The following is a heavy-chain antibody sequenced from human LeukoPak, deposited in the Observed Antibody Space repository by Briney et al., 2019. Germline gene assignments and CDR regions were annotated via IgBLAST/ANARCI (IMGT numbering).Heavy chain of an antibody. J-gene: IGHJ4*02. CDR2: INWNGGST. D-gene: IGHD3-22*01. Sequence: GGSLRLSCAASGFTFDDYGMSWVRQAPGKGLEWVSGINWNGGSTGYADSVKGRFTISRDNAKNSLYLQMNSLRAEDTALYYCAKGDVTMIVEYFDYWGQGTLVTVSS. CDR3: AKGDVTMIVEYFDY. CDR1: GFTFDDYG. V-gene: IGHV3-20*04.